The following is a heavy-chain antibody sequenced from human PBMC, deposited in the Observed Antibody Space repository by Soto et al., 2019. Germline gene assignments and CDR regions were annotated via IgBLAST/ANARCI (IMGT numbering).Heavy chain of an antibody. J-gene: IGHJ4*02. CDR2: INSDGSST. D-gene: IGHD3-10*01. V-gene: IGHV3-74*01. Sequence: EVQLVESGGGLVQPGGSLRLSCAASGFTFRIYWMHWVRQVPGKGLVWVSRINSDGSSTNYADSVKGRFTISRDNAKXXXXXXXXXXXXXXXXXXXXXXPXXXXGSYYRGGVGYWGQGTLVTVSS. CDR3: XXPXXXXGSYYRGGVGY. CDR1: GFTFRIYW.